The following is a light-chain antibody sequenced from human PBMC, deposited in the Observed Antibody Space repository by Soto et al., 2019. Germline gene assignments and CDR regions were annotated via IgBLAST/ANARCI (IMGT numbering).Light chain of an antibody. J-gene: IGKJ3*01. Sequence: AIRMTQSPSSFSASTGDRVTITCRASQGISSYLAWYQQKPGKDPKLLIYAASTLQSGVPSRFSGSGSGTDFTLTISCLQSEDFATYYCQQYDSYPFTFGPGTKVDIK. V-gene: IGKV1-8*01. CDR2: AAS. CDR3: QQYDSYPFT. CDR1: QGISSY.